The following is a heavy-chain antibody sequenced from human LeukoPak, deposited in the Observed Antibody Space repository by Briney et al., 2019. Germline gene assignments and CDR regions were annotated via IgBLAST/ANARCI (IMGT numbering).Heavy chain of an antibody. Sequence: PGGSLRLSCAASGFSFSSYAMSWVRPPAGRGMEWVSAISGSGGSTYYADSVKGRFTISRDNSKNTLYLQMNSLRAEDTAVYYCAKSRCSSTSGYLGGFDPWGQGTLVTVSS. CDR3: AKSRCSSTSGYLGGFDP. V-gene: IGHV3-23*01. D-gene: IGHD2-2*01. CDR2: ISGSGGST. J-gene: IGHJ5*02. CDR1: GFSFSSYA.